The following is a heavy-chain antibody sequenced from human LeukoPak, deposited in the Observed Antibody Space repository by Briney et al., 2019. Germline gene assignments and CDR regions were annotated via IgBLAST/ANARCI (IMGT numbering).Heavy chain of an antibody. CDR2: IYVTGST. CDR1: GRSIINYY. V-gene: IGHV4-4*07. D-gene: IGHD3-22*01. Sequence: SGTLSLTCTVSGRSIINYYWTWIRQSAGKGLEWVGGIYVTGSTNYTPSLKSRLTMSVDTSRNQFSLKLDSATAADTAVYYCARLKFYDSTGYTPGYYMDVWGKGITVTVSS. CDR3: ARLKFYDSTGYTPGYYMDV. J-gene: IGHJ6*03.